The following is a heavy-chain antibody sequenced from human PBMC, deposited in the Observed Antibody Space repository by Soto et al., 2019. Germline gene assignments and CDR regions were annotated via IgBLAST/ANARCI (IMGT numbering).Heavy chain of an antibody. CDR2: MNPNTGNT. Sequence: QVQLVQSGAEVKKPGASVKVSCKASGYTFTSYDINWVRQATGQGLEWMGWMNPNTGNTGYAQNFQGRVTMTRNTSITTAYMARSSLISEDTAVYYCARERAVAGFDYWGQGTLVTVSS. D-gene: IGHD6-19*01. V-gene: IGHV1-8*01. J-gene: IGHJ4*02. CDR3: ARERAVAGFDY. CDR1: GYTFTSYD.